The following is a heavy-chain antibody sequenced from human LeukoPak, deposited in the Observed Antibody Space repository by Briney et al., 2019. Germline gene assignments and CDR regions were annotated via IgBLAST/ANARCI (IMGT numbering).Heavy chain of an antibody. CDR1: GGSISSGSYY. CDR3: ARDRGSSGWFDY. D-gene: IGHD3-10*01. V-gene: IGHV4-61*02. CDR2: IYTSGST. J-gene: IGHJ4*02. Sequence: PSETLSPTCTVSGGSISSGSYYWSWIRQPAGKGLEWIGRIYTSGSTNYNPSLKSRVTISVDTSKNQFSLKLTSVTAADTAVYYCARDRGSSGWFDYWGQGTLVTVSS.